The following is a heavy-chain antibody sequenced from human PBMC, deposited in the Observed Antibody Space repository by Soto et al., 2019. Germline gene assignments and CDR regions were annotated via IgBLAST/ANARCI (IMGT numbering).Heavy chain of an antibody. CDR2: IIPIFAIA. D-gene: IGHD6-19*01. V-gene: IGHV1-69*01. J-gene: IGHJ6*02. Sequence: QVQLVQSGAEVKKPGSSVKVSCKASGGTFTSYAINWVRQSPGQGLEWRGGIIPIFAIANYAQKFPGRVKIAADESTSTASMELSSMRSEDTAVYSCAIRSRPVRTAMDVWGQGTTVTVSS. CDR3: AIRSRPVRTAMDV. CDR1: GGTFTSYA.